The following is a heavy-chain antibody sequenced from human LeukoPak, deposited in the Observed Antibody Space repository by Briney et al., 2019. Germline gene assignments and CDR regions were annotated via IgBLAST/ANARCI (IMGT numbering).Heavy chain of an antibody. CDR2: IYTSGST. V-gene: IGHV4-61*02. Sequence: SETLSLTCTVSGGSISSGSYYWSWIRQPAGKGLEWIGRIYTSGSTNYNPSLKSRVTISVDTSKNQFSLKLSSVTAADTAVYYCARGGYYDSSGLDYWGQGTLVTVSS. D-gene: IGHD3-22*01. CDR1: GGSISSGSYY. CDR3: ARGGYYDSSGLDY. J-gene: IGHJ4*02.